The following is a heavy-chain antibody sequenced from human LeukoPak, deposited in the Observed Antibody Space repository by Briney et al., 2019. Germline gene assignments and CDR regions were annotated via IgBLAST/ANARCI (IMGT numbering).Heavy chain of an antibody. CDR3: ARERPDIVVVPAALPYYYYYYMDV. D-gene: IGHD2-2*01. CDR1: GGSISSYY. J-gene: IGHJ6*03. V-gene: IGHV4-4*07. CDR2: IYTSGST. Sequence: SETLSLTCTVSGGSISSYYWSWIRQPAGKGLEWIGRIYTSGSTNYNPSLKSRVTMSVDTYKNQFSLKLSSVTAADTAVYYCARERPDIVVVPAALPYYYYYYMDVWGKGTTVTVSS.